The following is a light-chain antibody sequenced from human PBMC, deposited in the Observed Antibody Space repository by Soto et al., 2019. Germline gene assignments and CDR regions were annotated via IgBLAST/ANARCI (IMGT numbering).Light chain of an antibody. Sequence: EIVLTQSPGTLSLSPGERATLSCSASQSVSSSYLAWYQQKPGQAPRLLIYGASSRATGIPDRFSGSGYGTDFTLTISRLEPEDFAGYDCQQYGSSPPGTFGQGTRLEIK. CDR2: GAS. V-gene: IGKV3-20*01. J-gene: IGKJ5*01. CDR1: QSVSSSY. CDR3: QQYGSSPPGT.